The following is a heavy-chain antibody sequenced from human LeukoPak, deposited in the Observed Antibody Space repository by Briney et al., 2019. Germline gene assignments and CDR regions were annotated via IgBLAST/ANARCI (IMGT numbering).Heavy chain of an antibody. CDR2: ISSSGSTI. D-gene: IGHD3-3*01. V-gene: IGHV3-11*01. Sequence: GGSLRLSCAASGFTFSDYYMSWIRQASGKGLEWVSYISSSGSTIYYADSVKGRFTISRDNAKNSLYLQMNSLRAEDTAVYYCARDLWSGYYYNWFDPWGQGTLVTVSS. CDR1: GFTFSDYY. CDR3: ARDLWSGYYYNWFDP. J-gene: IGHJ5*02.